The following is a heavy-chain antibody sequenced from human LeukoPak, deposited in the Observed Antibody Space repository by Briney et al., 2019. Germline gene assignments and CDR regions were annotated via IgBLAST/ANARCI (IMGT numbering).Heavy chain of an antibody. CDR2: TYHSGST. CDR3: ARAYQLLSYYFDY. V-gene: IGHV4-59*12. D-gene: IGHD2-2*01. CDR1: GGFISSYY. Sequence: SETLSLTCTVSGGFISSYYWSWIREPPGKGLEWIGYTYHSGSTYYNPSLKSRVTISVDRSKNQFSLKLSSVTAADTAVYYCARAYQLLSYYFDYWGQGTLVTVSS. J-gene: IGHJ4*02.